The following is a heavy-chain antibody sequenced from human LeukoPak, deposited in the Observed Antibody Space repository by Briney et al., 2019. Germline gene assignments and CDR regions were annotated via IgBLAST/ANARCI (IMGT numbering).Heavy chain of an antibody. CDR3: ASDHHFGALDY. CDR1: GFTFSTAW. V-gene: IGHV3-7*01. Sequence: PGGSLRLSCAPSGFTFSTAWMTWVRQAPGKGLEWLGNINEGGSVTNYVDSVRGRFSISRDNAKNTMYLQMSSLRVEDTAVYYCASDHHFGALDYWGQGTLVTVSS. J-gene: IGHJ4*02. CDR2: INEGGSVT. D-gene: IGHD1-26*01.